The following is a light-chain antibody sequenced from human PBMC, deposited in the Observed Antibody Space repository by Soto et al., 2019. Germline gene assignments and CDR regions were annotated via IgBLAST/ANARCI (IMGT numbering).Light chain of an antibody. V-gene: IGLV1-40*01. J-gene: IGLJ1*01. CDR2: GNN. CDR1: SSNIGAGYD. CDR3: QTFDSSLSGYV. Sequence: QSVLTQPPSVSGAPGQRVTISCTGTSSNIGAGYDVHWYQQLPGTAPNLLIYGNNNRPSGVPDRFSGSKSGTSVSLAITGLQAEDEAEYYCQTFDSSLSGYVFGTGTKVTVL.